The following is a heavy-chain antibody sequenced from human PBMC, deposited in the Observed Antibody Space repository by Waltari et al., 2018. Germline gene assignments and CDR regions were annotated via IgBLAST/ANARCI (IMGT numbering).Heavy chain of an antibody. CDR2: FDPEDGET. CDR3: ATTAGITMFNDAFDI. Sequence: QVQLVQSGAEVKKPGASVKVSCKVSGYPLTGLSMHWVPPAPGKGLEWMGGFDPEDGETIYAQKFQGRVTMTEDTSTDTAYMELSSLRSEDTAVYYCATTAGITMFNDAFDIWGQGTMVTVSS. V-gene: IGHV1-24*01. J-gene: IGHJ3*02. CDR1: GYPLTGLS. D-gene: IGHD3-10*02.